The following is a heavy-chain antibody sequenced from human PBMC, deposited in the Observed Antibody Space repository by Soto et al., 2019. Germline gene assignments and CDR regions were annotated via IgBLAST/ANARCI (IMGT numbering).Heavy chain of an antibody. J-gene: IGHJ4*02. Sequence: EVQLVESGGGLVQPGGSLRLSCAASGFTFSNFWMSWVRQAPGKGLEWVASIKQDGSDKYYVDSVKGRFIISRANAKNSLSLQMNSLRAEDTAVYYCTTNTVTKVDDYWGQGTLVTVSS. V-gene: IGHV3-7*03. CDR2: IKQDGSDK. CDR3: TTNTVTKVDDY. CDR1: GFTFSNFW. D-gene: IGHD4-17*01.